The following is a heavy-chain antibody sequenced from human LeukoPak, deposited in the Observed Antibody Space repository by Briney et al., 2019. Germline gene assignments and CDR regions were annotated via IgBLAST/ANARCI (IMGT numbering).Heavy chain of an antibody. CDR1: GGSISSSSYY. J-gene: IGHJ4*02. CDR3: ARDGPITHSSSRPIDY. D-gene: IGHD6-6*01. CDR2: IYYSGST. V-gene: IGHV4-39*07. Sequence: SETLSLTCTVSGGSISSSSYYWGWIRQPPGKGLEWIGSIYYSGSTYYNPSLKSRVTISVDTSKNQFSLKLSSVTAADTAVYYCARDGPITHSSSRPIDYWGQGTLVTVSS.